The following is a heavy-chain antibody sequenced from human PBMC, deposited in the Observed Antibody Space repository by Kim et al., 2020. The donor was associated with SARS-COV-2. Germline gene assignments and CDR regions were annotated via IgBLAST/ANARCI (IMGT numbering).Heavy chain of an antibody. CDR2: IIPIFGTA. V-gene: IGHV1-69*13. CDR1: GGTFSSYA. Sequence: SVKVSCKASGGTFSSYAISWVRQAPGQGLEWMGGIIPIFGTANYAQKFQGRVTITADESTSTAYMELSSLRSEDTAVYYCARGGVAARFGAPSFDPWGQGTLVTVSS. CDR3: ARGGVAARFGAPSFDP. D-gene: IGHD6-6*01. J-gene: IGHJ5*02.